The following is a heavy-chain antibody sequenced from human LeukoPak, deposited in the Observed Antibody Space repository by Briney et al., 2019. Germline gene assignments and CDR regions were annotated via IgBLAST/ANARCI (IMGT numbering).Heavy chain of an antibody. D-gene: IGHD3-10*01. J-gene: IGHJ4*02. CDR3: ARYLVRGAMIAYFDY. CDR1: GFTFSNYA. Sequence: GGSLRLSCAASGFTFSNYAMSWVRQAPGKGLEWVSGISGRGGTTDYADSVKGRFTISRDNSKNTVYLQMNSLRAEDTAVYYCARYLVRGAMIAYFDYWGQGTLVTVSS. CDR2: ISGRGGTT. V-gene: IGHV3-23*01.